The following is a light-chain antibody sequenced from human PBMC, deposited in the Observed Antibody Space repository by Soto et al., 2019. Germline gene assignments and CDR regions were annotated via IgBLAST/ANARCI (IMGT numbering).Light chain of an antibody. Sequence: EIVLTQSPGTLSLSPGERATLSCRASQSVSSSYLAWYQQKPGQAPRLLIYGASSRATGIPDRFSGSGSGTDFTLTISRLEPDDFAVYYCQQYGSSHWTLGQGTKVDSK. CDR3: QQYGSSHWT. CDR2: GAS. V-gene: IGKV3-20*01. CDR1: QSVSSSY. J-gene: IGKJ1*01.